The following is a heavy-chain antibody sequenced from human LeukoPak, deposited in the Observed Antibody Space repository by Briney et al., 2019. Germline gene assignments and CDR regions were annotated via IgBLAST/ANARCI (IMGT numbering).Heavy chain of an antibody. Sequence: GESLKISCKGSGYSFTSYWIGWVRQMPGKGLEWMGIIYPGDSDTRYSPSFQGQVTISADKSISTAYLQWSSLKASDTAMYYCARRAYCGDDCDAGEDYWGQGTLVTVSS. CDR3: ARRAYCGDDCDAGEDY. V-gene: IGHV5-51*01. CDR2: IYPGDSDT. D-gene: IGHD2-21*02. CDR1: GYSFTSYW. J-gene: IGHJ4*02.